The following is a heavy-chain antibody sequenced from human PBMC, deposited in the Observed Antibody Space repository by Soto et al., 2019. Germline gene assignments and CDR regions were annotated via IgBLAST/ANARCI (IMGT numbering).Heavy chain of an antibody. V-gene: IGHV4-4*07. CDR2: VYNSGNT. D-gene: IGHD2-8*01. CDR1: GGSMTGYF. Sequence: QVKLQESGPGLVKPSETLSLTCTVSGGSMTGYFWTWIRQPAGKGLEWIGHVYNSGNTDYNPSLESRITMAVDTSKQQFSLKVKFVTSADTGMYYCGRTHWVYGTEYWGQGTLVTVSS. J-gene: IGHJ4*02. CDR3: GRTHWVYGTEY.